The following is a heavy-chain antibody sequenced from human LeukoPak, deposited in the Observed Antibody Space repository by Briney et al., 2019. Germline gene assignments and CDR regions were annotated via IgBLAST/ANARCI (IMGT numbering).Heavy chain of an antibody. CDR3: ARDGVVPTAMGVDY. CDR1: GYTFTSYG. V-gene: IGHV1-18*01. Sequence: GASVKVSCKASGYTFTSYGISWVRQAPGQGLEWMGLISAYNGNTNYAQKLQGRVIMTTDTYTNTAYMDLRSLRSDDATAYYCARDGVVPTAMGVDYWREGTLVIVSA. CDR2: ISAYNGNT. D-gene: IGHD3-16*01. J-gene: IGHJ4*02.